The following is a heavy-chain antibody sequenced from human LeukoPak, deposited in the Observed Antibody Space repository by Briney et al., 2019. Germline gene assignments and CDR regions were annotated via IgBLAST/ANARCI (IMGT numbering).Heavy chain of an antibody. Sequence: GGSLRLSCTASGFTFGDYAMSWVRQAPGKGLERVGFIRSKAYGGTTEYAAAVKGRFTISRDDSKSIAYLQMNSLKTEDTAVYYCTIDYYDSSGYYYNDAFDIWGQGTMVTVSS. J-gene: IGHJ3*02. CDR1: GFTFGDYA. D-gene: IGHD3-22*01. CDR3: TIDYYDSSGYYYNDAFDI. CDR2: IRSKAYGGTT. V-gene: IGHV3-49*04.